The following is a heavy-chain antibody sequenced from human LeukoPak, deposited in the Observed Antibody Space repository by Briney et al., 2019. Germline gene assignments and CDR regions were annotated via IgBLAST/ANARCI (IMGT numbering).Heavy chain of an antibody. Sequence: SGTQSLTCAVSGGSISSSNWWSWVRQPPGKGLEWIGEIYHSGSTNYNPSLKSRVTISVDKSKNQFSLKLSSVTAADTAVYYCVLRYFDWLFDYWGQGTLVTVSS. CDR2: IYHSGST. V-gene: IGHV4-4*02. J-gene: IGHJ4*02. D-gene: IGHD3-9*01. CDR1: GGSISSSNW. CDR3: VLRYFDWLFDY.